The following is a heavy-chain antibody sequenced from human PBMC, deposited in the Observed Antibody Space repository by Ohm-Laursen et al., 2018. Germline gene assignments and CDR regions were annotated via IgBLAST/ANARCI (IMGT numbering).Heavy chain of an antibody. CDR1: GFIVSDNY. Sequence: SLRLSCAAPGFIVSDNYVSWVRQAPGKGLEWVANIKQDGSEKYYVDSVKGRFTISRDNAKNSLYLQMNSLRAEDTAVYYCARDGPYYDSSGYPPYGMDVWGQGTTVTVSS. V-gene: IGHV3-7*01. CDR3: ARDGPYYDSSGYPPYGMDV. J-gene: IGHJ6*02. D-gene: IGHD3-22*01. CDR2: IKQDGSEK.